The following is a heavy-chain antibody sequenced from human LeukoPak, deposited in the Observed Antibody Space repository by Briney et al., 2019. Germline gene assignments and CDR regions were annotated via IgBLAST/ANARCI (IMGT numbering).Heavy chain of an antibody. CDR2: ISWNSGSI. V-gene: IGHV3-9*01. CDR3: AKGVITMVRGPPSY. Sequence: GGSLGLSCAASGFTFDDYAMHWVRQAPGKGLEWVSGISWNSGSIGYADSVKGRFTISRDNAKNSLYLQMNSLRAEDTALYYCAKGVITMVRGPPSYWGQGTLVTVSS. J-gene: IGHJ4*02. D-gene: IGHD3-10*01. CDR1: GFTFDDYA.